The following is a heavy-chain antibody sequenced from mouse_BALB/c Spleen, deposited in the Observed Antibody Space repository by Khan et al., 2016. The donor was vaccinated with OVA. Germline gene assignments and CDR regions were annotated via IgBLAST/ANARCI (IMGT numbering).Heavy chain of an antibody. V-gene: IGHV14-3*02. J-gene: IGHJ1*01. CDR1: GFNIRDTF. CDR3: ALDYDHGGGDCDMDV. Sequence: VQLKESGAELVKPGASVKLSCTASGFNIRDTFIHWVKQRPEQGLEWIGRIDPATGNAKYDPKFQGKATTTADTSSNTSYLQLSSLTSEGTAVYYCALDYDHGGGDCDMDVWGAGTTVTVSS. D-gene: IGHD2-4*01. CDR2: IDPATGNA.